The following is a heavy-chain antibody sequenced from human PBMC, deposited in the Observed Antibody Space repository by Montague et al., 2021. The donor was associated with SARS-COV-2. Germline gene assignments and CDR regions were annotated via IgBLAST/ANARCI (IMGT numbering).Heavy chain of an antibody. J-gene: IGHJ4*02. CDR1: GGSFSGYY. CDR2: ISHRGST. V-gene: IGHV4-34*01. CDR3: ARGGGTIVGVVITGKGLFRY. D-gene: IGHD3-3*01. Sequence: SETLSLTCPVYGGSFSGYYWSWIRQPPVRGTEWIGEISHRGSTNYNPSLKSRVTISGDTTKNQFSLKLSSVTAADTAVYYWARGGGTIVGVVITGKGLFRYWGQGTLVTVSS.